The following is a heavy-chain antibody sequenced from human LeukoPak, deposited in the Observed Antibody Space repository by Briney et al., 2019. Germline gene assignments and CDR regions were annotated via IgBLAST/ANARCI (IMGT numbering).Heavy chain of an antibody. CDR2: IIPILGIA. Sequence: RRASVKVSCKASGGTFSSDAIIWVRQAPGQGLEWLGRIIPILGIANYAQKFQGRVTITADKSTSTAYMELSSLRSEDTAVYYCALLTTSEYWGEGTLVTVSS. J-gene: IGHJ4*02. CDR1: GGTFSSDA. D-gene: IGHD4-11*01. V-gene: IGHV1-69*04. CDR3: ALLTTSEY.